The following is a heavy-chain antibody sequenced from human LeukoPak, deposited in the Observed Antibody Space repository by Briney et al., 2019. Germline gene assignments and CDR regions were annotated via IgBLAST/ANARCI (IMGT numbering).Heavy chain of an antibody. J-gene: IGHJ3*02. CDR3: ARGAGSTISNDAFDM. CDR1: GGSISSGSYY. CDR2: MFYTGNT. V-gene: IGHV4-30-4*07. D-gene: IGHD5-24*01. Sequence: PSQTLSLTCTVSGGSISSGSYYWSWIRQPAGKGLEWIGYMFYTGNTYYNPSLKSRVTISVDTSKNQFSLKLSSVTAADTAVYYCARGAGSTISNDAFDMWGQGTMVSVSS.